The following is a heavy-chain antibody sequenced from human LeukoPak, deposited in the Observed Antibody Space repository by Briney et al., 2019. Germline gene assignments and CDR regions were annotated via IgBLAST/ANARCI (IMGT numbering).Heavy chain of an antibody. CDR1: GFTFNSYA. Sequence: GGSLRLSCAASGFTFNSYAMSWVRQAPGKGLAWVSAISGSGGSTYYADSVKGRFTISRDNSKNTLYLQMNSLRAEDTAVYYCAKVPTPMVPGSYFDYWGQGTLVTVSS. CDR2: ISGSGGST. V-gene: IGHV3-23*01. J-gene: IGHJ4*02. D-gene: IGHD3-10*01. CDR3: AKVPTPMVPGSYFDY.